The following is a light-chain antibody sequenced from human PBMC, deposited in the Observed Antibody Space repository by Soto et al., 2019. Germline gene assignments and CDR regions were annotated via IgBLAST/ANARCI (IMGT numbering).Light chain of an antibody. CDR2: DAS. CDR3: HHYGSSPIFT. V-gene: IGKV3-20*01. CDR1: QSVASNH. J-gene: IGKJ3*01. Sequence: EVVLTQSPGTLSLSAGERATLSCRASQSVASNHLAWYQQRPSQAPSLLIYDASTRAAGIPDRFRGSGSGADFTLTISRLEPEDFGVFFCHHYGSSPIFTCGPGTTVDMK.